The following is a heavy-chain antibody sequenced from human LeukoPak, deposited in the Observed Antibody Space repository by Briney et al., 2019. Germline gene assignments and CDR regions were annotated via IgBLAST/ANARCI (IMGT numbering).Heavy chain of an antibody. Sequence: GGSLRLSCAASGFTFSSYWMSWVRQAPGKGLEWVANIKQDGSEKYYVDSVKGRFTISRDNAKSSLYLQMNSLRAEDTAVYYCARRARHRRSLLRYFDWTASDYWGQGTLVTVSS. CDR3: ARRARHRRSLLRYFDWTASDY. J-gene: IGHJ4*02. V-gene: IGHV3-7*01. CDR2: IKQDGSEK. CDR1: GFTFSSYW. D-gene: IGHD3-9*01.